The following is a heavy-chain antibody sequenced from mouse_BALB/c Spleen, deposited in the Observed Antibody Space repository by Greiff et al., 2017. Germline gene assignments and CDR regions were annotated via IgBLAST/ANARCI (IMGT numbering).Heavy chain of an antibody. CDR2: INPSTGYT. CDR3: AREATDY. V-gene: IGHV1-7*01. CDR1: GYTFTSYW. Sequence: VQLQQSGAELAKPGASVKMSCKASGYTFTSYWMHWVKQRPGQGLEWIGYINPSTGYTEYNQKFKDKATLTADKSSSTAYMQLSSLTSEDSAVYYCAREATDYWGQGTTLTVSS. D-gene: IGHD3-2*02. J-gene: IGHJ2*01.